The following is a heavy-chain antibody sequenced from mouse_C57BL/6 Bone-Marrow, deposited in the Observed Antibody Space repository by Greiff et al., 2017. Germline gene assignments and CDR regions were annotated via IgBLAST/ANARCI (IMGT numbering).Heavy chain of an antibody. J-gene: IGHJ4*01. CDR1: GYTFTSYW. D-gene: IGHD2-1*01. V-gene: IGHV1-53*01. CDR3: ARSRGNYAYCYAMDY. CDR2: INPSNGGT. Sequence: VQLQQPGTELVKPGASVKLSCKASGYTFTSYWMHWVKQRPGQGLEWIGNINPSNGGTNYNEKFKSKATLTVDKSSSTAYMQLSSLTSEDSAVYYCARSRGNYAYCYAMDYGGQGTSVTVSS.